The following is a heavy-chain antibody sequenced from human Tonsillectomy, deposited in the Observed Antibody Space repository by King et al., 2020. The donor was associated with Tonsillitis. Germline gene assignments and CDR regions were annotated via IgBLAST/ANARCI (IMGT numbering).Heavy chain of an antibody. V-gene: IGHV3-23*04. D-gene: IGHD1-14*01. CDR3: AKGITYSDY. CDR2: LSGGGGFT. Sequence: QLVESGGGLVQPGGSLRLSCAASGFPFSSDAMSWVRQAPGTGWEWVSSLSGGGGFTYYADSVKGRFTISRDNSKNTLYLQMNSLRAEDTAIYYCAKGITYSDYWGQGTLVTVSS. CDR1: GFPFSSDA. J-gene: IGHJ4*02.